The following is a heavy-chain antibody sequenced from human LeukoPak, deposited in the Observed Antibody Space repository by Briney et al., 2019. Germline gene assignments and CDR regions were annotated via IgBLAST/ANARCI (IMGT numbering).Heavy chain of an antibody. Sequence: GGSLRLSCAASGFTFSNAWVSWVRQAPGKGLEWVGRIKSKTDGGTTDYAAPVKGRFTISRDDSKNTLYLQMNSLKTEDTAVYYCTTPDAFRSGSYFFDYWGQGTLVTVSS. D-gene: IGHD1-26*01. CDR2: IKSKTDGGTT. CDR3: TTPDAFRSGSYFFDY. CDR1: GFTFSNAW. J-gene: IGHJ4*02. V-gene: IGHV3-15*01.